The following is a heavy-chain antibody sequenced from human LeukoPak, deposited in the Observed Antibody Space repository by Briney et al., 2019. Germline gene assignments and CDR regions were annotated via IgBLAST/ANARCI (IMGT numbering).Heavy chain of an antibody. V-gene: IGHV1-8*01. CDR3: ARSGFGPGIWFDP. Sequence: ASVKVSCKASGYTFTSYDINWVRQATGQGLEWMGWMNPNSGDTGYVQKFQGRVSMTRDTSITTAYMELSSLTSEDTAAYYCARSGFGPGIWFDPWGQGTLVTVSS. J-gene: IGHJ5*02. D-gene: IGHD3-10*01. CDR2: MNPNSGDT. CDR1: GYTFTSYD.